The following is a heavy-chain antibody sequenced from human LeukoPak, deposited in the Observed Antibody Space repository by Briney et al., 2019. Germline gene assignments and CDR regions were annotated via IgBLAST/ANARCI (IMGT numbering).Heavy chain of an antibody. J-gene: IGHJ6*02. V-gene: IGHV4-59*01. CDR2: IDYGGST. CDR3: ARDSGLRRWELSTIYNYGMDV. Sequence: SETLSLTCTVSGGSISSYYWSWIRQPPGKGLEWLGYIDYGGSTNYNPSLKSRVTISVDTSKNQFSLKLTSVTAADTAVCFCARDSGLRRWELSTIYNYGMDVWGQGTTVTVSS. D-gene: IGHD1-26*01. CDR1: GGSISSYY.